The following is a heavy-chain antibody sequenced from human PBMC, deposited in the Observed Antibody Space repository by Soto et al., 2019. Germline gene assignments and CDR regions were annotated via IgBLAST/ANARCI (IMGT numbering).Heavy chain of an antibody. CDR3: ARERASTSPHTHYYYAMDV. CDR1: GYTFINYY. Sequence: ASVKVSCKSSGYTFINYYVHWVRQAAGQGLEWVGMINPSGGRTTYPQKFQGRVTMTRDTSTSTVYVELSSLRSDDTAVCYCARERASTSPHTHYYYAMDVWGQGTTVTVSS. CDR2: INPSGGRT. V-gene: IGHV1-46*01. J-gene: IGHJ6*02. D-gene: IGHD2-2*02.